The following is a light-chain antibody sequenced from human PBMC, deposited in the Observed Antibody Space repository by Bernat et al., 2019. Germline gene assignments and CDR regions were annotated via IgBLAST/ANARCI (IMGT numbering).Light chain of an antibody. CDR3: NCRHTSGNQLV. CDR2: GDN. J-gene: IGLJ1*01. Sequence: SSEVTQDPAVSVALGQTVSITCQGDSLRSYYATWYQQKPGQAPVLVIYGDNNRPSGTPDRFSGSSSGDTASLSITGAQSEDEADYFCNCRHTSGNQLVFGTGTKVTVL. CDR1: SLRSYY. V-gene: IGLV3-19*01.